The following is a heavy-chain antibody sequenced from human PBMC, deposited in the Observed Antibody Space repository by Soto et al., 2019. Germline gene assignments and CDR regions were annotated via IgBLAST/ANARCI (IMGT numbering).Heavy chain of an antibody. V-gene: IGHV3-74*01. D-gene: IGHD2-15*01. CDR1: GFTFSSYW. Sequence: EVQLVESGGGLVQPGGSLRLSCAASGFTFSSYWMHWVRQAQGKGLAWVSRINSDGSSTSDADSVKGRFTISRDNAKNTLYLQMNSLRAEDTAVYYCARADLGRLDYWGQGTLVTVSS. CDR2: INSDGSST. CDR3: ARADLGRLDY. J-gene: IGHJ4*02.